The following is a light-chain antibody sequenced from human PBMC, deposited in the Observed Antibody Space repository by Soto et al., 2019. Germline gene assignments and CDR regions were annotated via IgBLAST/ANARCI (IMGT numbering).Light chain of an antibody. J-gene: IGKJ4*01. CDR3: QQLSMYPST. Sequence: IQLTQSPSSPSASVGDTVTITCRSSQDIAVYLSWYQQKPWEAPKLLIYGASTLYGGVPSRFSGSGSGTDFALTITSLQSEDFATYYCQQLSMYPSTFGGGTKVEIK. CDR1: QDIAVY. V-gene: IGKV1-9*01. CDR2: GAS.